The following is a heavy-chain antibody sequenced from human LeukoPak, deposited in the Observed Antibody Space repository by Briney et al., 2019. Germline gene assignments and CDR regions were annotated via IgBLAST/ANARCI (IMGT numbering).Heavy chain of an antibody. D-gene: IGHD6-19*01. CDR3: ARRRAGRDWFDP. CDR1: GGSISSSNYY. Sequence: TLSLTCAVSGGSISSSNYYWGWIRQPPGQGLEWIGSIYYSGNTYYNPSLKSRVTISVDTSKNQFSLKLSSVTATDTAVYYCARRRAGRDWFDPWGQGTLVTVSS. CDR2: IYYSGNT. J-gene: IGHJ5*02. V-gene: IGHV4-39*01.